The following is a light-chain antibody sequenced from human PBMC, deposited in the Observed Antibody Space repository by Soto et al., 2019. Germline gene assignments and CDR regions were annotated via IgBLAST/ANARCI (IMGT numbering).Light chain of an antibody. Sequence: QSVLTQSASVSGSPGQSITISCTGTSSDVGGYNYVSWYQQHPGKAPKLMIYDVSNRPSGVSNRFSGSKSGNTASLTISGLQAEDEADYYCGSYTSSSTLVVFGGGTKLTVL. CDR3: GSYTSSSTLVV. V-gene: IGLV2-14*03. J-gene: IGLJ2*01. CDR1: SSDVGGYNY. CDR2: DVS.